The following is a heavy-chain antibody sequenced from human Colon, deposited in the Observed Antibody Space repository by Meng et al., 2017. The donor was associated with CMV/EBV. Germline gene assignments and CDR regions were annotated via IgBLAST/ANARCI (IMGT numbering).Heavy chain of an antibody. Sequence: GSLRLSCKVSGDSIGRYYWNWIRQSPGKGLEWSAYISYAGVANYHPTLNGRVTVSVDTSQNQCSLRMTSVTAADTAVYYCARGKGSFGGDPQGHFDFWGQGTLVTVSS. J-gene: IGHJ4*02. CDR2: ISYAGVA. D-gene: IGHD2-21*01. CDR1: GDSIGRYY. V-gene: IGHV4-59*01. CDR3: ARGKGSFGGDPQGHFDF.